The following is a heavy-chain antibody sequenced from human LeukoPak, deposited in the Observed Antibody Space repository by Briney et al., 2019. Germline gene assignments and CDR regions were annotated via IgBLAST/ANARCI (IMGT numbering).Heavy chain of an antibody. J-gene: IGHJ5*02. V-gene: IGHV4-31*03. D-gene: IGHD4-17*01. CDR3: ARDRGNTVTTPLGWFDP. CDR1: GGSISSGGYY. Sequence: PSQTLSLTCTVSGGSISSGGYYWSWIRQHPGKGLEWIGYIYYSGSTYYNPPLKSRVTISVDTSKNQFSLKLSSVTAADTAVYYCARDRGNTVTTPLGWFDPWGQGTLVTVSS. CDR2: IYYSGST.